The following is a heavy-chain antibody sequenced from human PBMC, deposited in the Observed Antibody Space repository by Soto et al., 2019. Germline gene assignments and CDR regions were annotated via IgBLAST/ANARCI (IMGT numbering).Heavy chain of an antibody. CDR2: IYYSGST. V-gene: IGHV4-30-4*01. D-gene: IGHD5-12*01. CDR1: GGSISSGDYY. J-gene: IGHJ5*02. Sequence: PSETLSLTCTVSGGSISSGDYYWSWIRQPPGKGLEWIGYIYYSGSTYYNPSLKSRVTISVDTSKNQFSLKLSSVTAADTAVYYCAREVVAIPPTPILYNWFDPWGQGTLVTVSS. CDR3: AREVVAIPPTPILYNWFDP.